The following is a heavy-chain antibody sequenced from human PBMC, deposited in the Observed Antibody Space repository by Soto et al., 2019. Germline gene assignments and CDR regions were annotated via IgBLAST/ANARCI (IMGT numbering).Heavy chain of an antibody. D-gene: IGHD4-17*01. Sequence: EVQLVESGGGLVQPGRSLRLSCAASGFTFDDYAMHWVRQAPGKGLEWVSGISWNSGSIGYADSVKGRFTISRDNAKNSLYLQMNSLRAEVTALYYCAKDTYGAFEYFQHWGQGTLVTVSS. V-gene: IGHV3-9*01. CDR2: ISWNSGSI. J-gene: IGHJ1*01. CDR1: GFTFDDYA. CDR3: AKDTYGAFEYFQH.